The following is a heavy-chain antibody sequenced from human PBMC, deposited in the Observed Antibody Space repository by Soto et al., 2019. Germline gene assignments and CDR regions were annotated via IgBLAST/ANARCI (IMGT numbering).Heavy chain of an antibody. D-gene: IGHD2-2*01. CDR3: ARAQGCSSTSCYDWYFDL. Sequence: GGSLRLSCAASGFTFSDYYMSWIRQAPGKGLEWVSYISSSGSTIYYADSVKGRFTISRDNAKNSLYLQMNSLRAEDTAVYYCARAQGCSSTSCYDWYFDLWGRGTLVTVSS. CDR1: GFTFSDYY. V-gene: IGHV3-11*01. J-gene: IGHJ2*01. CDR2: ISSSGSTI.